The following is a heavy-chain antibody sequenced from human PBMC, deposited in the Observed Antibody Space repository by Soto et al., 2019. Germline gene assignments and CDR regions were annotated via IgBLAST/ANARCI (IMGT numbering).Heavy chain of an antibody. CDR3: AKDISYGDYVDYFDY. CDR2: ISWNSGSM. V-gene: IGHV3-9*01. D-gene: IGHD4-17*01. Sequence: PGGSLRLSCAASGFTFDDYAMHWVRQAPGKGLEWVSGISWNSGSMGYADSVKGRFTISRDNAKNSLYLQMNSLRAEDTALYYCAKDISYGDYVDYFDYWGQGTLVTVSS. J-gene: IGHJ4*02. CDR1: GFTFDDYA.